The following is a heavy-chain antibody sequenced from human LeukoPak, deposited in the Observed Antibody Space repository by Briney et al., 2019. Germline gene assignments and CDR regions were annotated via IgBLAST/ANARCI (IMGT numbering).Heavy chain of an antibody. V-gene: IGHV3-73*01. CDR3: TRHVFSEQQLVNFDH. D-gene: IGHD6-13*01. Sequence: GGSLRLSCAASGFTFSGSAMHWVRQASGKGLEWVGRIRSKANSYATAYAASVKGRFTISRDDSKNTAYLQMNSLKTEDTAVYYCTRHVFSEQQLVNFDHGGQGTLVTVSS. CDR1: GFTFSGSA. J-gene: IGHJ4*02. CDR2: IRSKANSYAT.